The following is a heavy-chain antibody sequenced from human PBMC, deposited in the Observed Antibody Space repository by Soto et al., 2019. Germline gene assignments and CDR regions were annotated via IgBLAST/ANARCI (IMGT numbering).Heavy chain of an antibody. D-gene: IGHD5-12*01. Sequence: PGESLKISCKGSGYSFTSYWISWVRQMPGKGLEWMGRIDPSDSYTNYSPSFQGHVTISADKSISTAYLQWSSLKASDTAMYYCARHRGPDSGYVGWFDPWGQGTLVTVSS. J-gene: IGHJ5*02. CDR1: GYSFTSYW. V-gene: IGHV5-10-1*01. CDR2: IDPSDSYT. CDR3: ARHRGPDSGYVGWFDP.